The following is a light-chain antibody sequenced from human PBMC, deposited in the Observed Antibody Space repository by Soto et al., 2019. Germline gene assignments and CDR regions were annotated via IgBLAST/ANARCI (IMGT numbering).Light chain of an antibody. J-gene: IGKJ5*01. CDR1: QSVSAN. V-gene: IGKV3-15*01. Sequence: EIVMTQSPATLSVSPGERATLSCRASQSVSANLAWYQQRPGQAPRLLIYGASTRATGIPARFSGSRSGTEFTLTISRLEPEDFAVYYCQQYGSSPRTFGQGTRLEIK. CDR2: GAS. CDR3: QQYGSSPRT.